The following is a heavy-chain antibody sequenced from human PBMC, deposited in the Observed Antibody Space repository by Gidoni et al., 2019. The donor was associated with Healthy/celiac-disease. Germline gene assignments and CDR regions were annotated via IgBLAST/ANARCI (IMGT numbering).Heavy chain of an antibody. D-gene: IGHD6-19*01. CDR3: ARHDSSGWYGSFGFDP. V-gene: IGHV5-51*01. CDR2: IYPGDSDT. Sequence: EVQLVQSGAEVKKPGESLKISCKGSGYRFTSYWIGWGRQMPGKGLEWMGIIYPGDSDTRYSPSFQGQVTISADKSISTAYLQWSSLKASDTAMYYCARHDSSGWYGSFGFDPWGQGTLVTVSS. CDR1: GYRFTSYW. J-gene: IGHJ5*02.